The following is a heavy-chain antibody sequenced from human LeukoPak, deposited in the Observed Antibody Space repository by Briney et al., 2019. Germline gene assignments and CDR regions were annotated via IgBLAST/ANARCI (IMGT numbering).Heavy chain of an antibody. CDR1: GYTFTSYY. CDR2: INPSGGST. J-gene: IGHJ6*03. Sequence: ASVKVSCKASGYTFTSYYMHWVRQAPGQGLEWMGIINPSGGSTSYAQKFQGRVTMTRDMSTSTVYMELSSLRSEDTAVYYCARERGDYYGSGTHYYYYMDVWGKGTTVTISS. V-gene: IGHV1-46*01. CDR3: ARERGDYYGSGTHYYYYMDV. D-gene: IGHD3-10*01.